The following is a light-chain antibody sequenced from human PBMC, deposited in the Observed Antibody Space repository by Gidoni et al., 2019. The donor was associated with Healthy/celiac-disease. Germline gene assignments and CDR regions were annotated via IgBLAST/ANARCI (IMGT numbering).Light chain of an antibody. CDR2: GAS. CDR3: QQYGSSPWT. Sequence: EIVVTQSRGTLSLSPGERATLSCRASQSVSSSYLAWDQQKPGQAPRLLIYGASSRATGIPDRFSGSGSGTDFTLTISRLEPEDFAVYYCQQYGSSPWTFGQGTKVEIK. J-gene: IGKJ1*01. CDR1: QSVSSSY. V-gene: IGKV3-20*01.